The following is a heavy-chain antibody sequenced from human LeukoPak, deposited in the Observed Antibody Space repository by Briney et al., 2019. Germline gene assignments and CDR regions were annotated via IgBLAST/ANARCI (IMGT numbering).Heavy chain of an antibody. CDR1: GFTFSSYD. CDR2: IRYDGSNK. D-gene: IGHD1-26*01. J-gene: IGHJ4*02. V-gene: IGHV3-30*02. CDR3: AKDSRHRIVGTTTFLDY. Sequence: PGGSLRLSCAASGFTFSSYDIHWVRQAPGKGLEWVAFIRYDGSNKYYADSVRGRFTISRDNSKNTLYLQMNSLRAEDTAVYYCAKDSRHRIVGTTTFLDYWGQGTLVTVSS.